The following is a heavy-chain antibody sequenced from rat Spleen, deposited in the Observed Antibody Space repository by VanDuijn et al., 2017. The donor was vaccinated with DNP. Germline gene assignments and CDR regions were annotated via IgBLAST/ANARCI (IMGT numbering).Heavy chain of an antibody. D-gene: IGHD1-4*01. Sequence: EVQLQESGPGLVKPSQSPSLTGSVTGYSSTRHYWGWIRKFPGNKMEWIGHIRNSVSTTYNPSLKSQIPITRDTSKNKFFLQLNSVTTEDTATYYCARWLPGYKNYFDYWGQGVMVTVSS. CDR1: GYSSTRHY. J-gene: IGHJ2*01. CDR2: IRNSVST. CDR3: ARWLPGYKNYFDY. V-gene: IGHV3-1*01.